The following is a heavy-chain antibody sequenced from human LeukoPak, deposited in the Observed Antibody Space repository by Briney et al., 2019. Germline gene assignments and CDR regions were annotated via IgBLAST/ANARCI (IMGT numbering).Heavy chain of an antibody. CDR3: AKAHRGVVVVPAATDY. D-gene: IGHD2-2*01. CDR1: GFTFSSYA. J-gene: IGHJ4*02. Sequence: PGGSLRLSCAASGFTFSSYAMSWVRQAPGKGLEWVSAIRGSGGSTYYADSVKGRFTISRDNSKNTLYLQMNSLRAEDTAVYYCAKAHRGVVVVPAATDYWGQGTLVTVSS. CDR2: IRGSGGST. V-gene: IGHV3-23*01.